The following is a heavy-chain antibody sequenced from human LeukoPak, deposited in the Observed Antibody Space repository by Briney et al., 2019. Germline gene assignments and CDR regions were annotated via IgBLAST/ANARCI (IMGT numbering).Heavy chain of an antibody. Sequence: GGSLRLSCAASGFTFSNYSMNWVRQAPGKGLKWVSYISSSSSTIYCADSVKGRFTLSRDNAKNSLYLQMNSLRAEDTAVYYCARVTPQPAHDYGDYSSDYWGQGTLVTVSS. J-gene: IGHJ4*02. CDR1: GFTFSNYS. D-gene: IGHD4-17*01. V-gene: IGHV3-48*01. CDR2: ISSSSSTI. CDR3: ARVTPQPAHDYGDYSSDY.